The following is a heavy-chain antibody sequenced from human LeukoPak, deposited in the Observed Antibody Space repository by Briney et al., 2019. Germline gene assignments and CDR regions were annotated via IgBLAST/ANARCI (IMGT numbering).Heavy chain of an antibody. V-gene: IGHV4-59*12. Sequence: SETLSLTCTVSGGSISSYYWSWIRQPPGKGLEWIGYSYYSGSPNYNPSLKSRVTLSIDTSRKQFSLNLRSVTVADAGIYYCTRMTTGHDYWGQGTLVTVSS. J-gene: IGHJ4*02. D-gene: IGHD4-17*01. CDR1: GGSISSYY. CDR2: SYYSGSP. CDR3: TRMTTGHDY.